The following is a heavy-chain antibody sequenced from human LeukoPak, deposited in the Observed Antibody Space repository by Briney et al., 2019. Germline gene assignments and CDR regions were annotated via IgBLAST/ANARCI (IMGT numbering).Heavy chain of an antibody. D-gene: IGHD5-12*01. J-gene: IGHJ4*02. CDR3: ARDRSGYDHLDY. CDR1: GGSISSGNYY. V-gene: IGHV4-30-4*01. Sequence: SQTLSLTCTVSGGSISSGNYYWSWLRQPPGKGLEWIGYIYYSGATYYNPSLKSRVTMSVDTSKNQFSLKLSSVTAADTAVYYCARDRSGYDHLDYWGQGTLVTVSS. CDR2: IYYSGAT.